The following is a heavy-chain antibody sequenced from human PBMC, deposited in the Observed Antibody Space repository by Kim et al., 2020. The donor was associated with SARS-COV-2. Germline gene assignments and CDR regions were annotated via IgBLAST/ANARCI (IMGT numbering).Heavy chain of an antibody. Sequence: SETLSLTCAVYGGSFNNYYWTWIRQAPGKGLEWIGESNDAGNTNYNPSLQSRVSILVDTSKNQFSLKVTSVTAADTAVYYCARNPGREIRQYDYWGQGT. CDR1: GGSFNNYY. D-gene: IGHD3-10*01. V-gene: IGHV4-34*01. CDR2: SNDAGNT. J-gene: IGHJ1*01. CDR3: ARNPGREIRQYDY.